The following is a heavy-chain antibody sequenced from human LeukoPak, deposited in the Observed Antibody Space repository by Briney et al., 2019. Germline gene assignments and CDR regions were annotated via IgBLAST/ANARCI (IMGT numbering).Heavy chain of an antibody. CDR3: ARGDDILTGSHGGDYYFDY. V-gene: IGHV1-18*01. CDR2: ISAYNGNT. Sequence: ASAKVSCKASGYTFTSYGISWVRQAPGQGLEWMGWISAYNGNTNYAQKLQGRVTMTTDTSTSTAYMELRSLRSDDTAMYYCARGDDILTGSHGGDYYFDYWGQGTLVTVSS. D-gene: IGHD3-9*01. J-gene: IGHJ4*02. CDR1: GYTFTSYG.